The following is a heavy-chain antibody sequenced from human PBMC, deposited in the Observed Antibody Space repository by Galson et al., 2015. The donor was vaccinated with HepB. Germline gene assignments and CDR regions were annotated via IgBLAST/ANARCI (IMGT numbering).Heavy chain of an antibody. J-gene: IGHJ4*02. CDR1: GFTVSSNY. CDR3: ATRYSYGYALDY. CDR2: IYSGGST. V-gene: IGHV3-53*01. D-gene: IGHD5-18*01. Sequence: SLRLSCAASGFTVSSNYMSWVRQAPGKGLEWVSVIYSGGSTYCADSVKGRFTISRDNSKNTLYLQMNSLRAEDTAVYYCATRYSYGYALDYWGQGTLVTVSS.